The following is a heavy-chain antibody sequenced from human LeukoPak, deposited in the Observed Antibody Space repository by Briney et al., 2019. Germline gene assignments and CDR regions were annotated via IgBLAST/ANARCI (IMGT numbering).Heavy chain of an antibody. D-gene: IGHD6-6*01. V-gene: IGHV3-74*01. CDR1: GFSFSGHW. Sequence: GGSLRLSCTASGFSFSGHWMHWARQLPGKGLVWVSRISPTGSTTSYADSVKGRFTVSRDNAKNTLHLQVNNLRAKDTAVYYCARGPNSNWSGLDFWGQGTLLTVSS. J-gene: IGHJ4*02. CDR3: ARGPNSNWSGLDF. CDR2: ISPTGSTT.